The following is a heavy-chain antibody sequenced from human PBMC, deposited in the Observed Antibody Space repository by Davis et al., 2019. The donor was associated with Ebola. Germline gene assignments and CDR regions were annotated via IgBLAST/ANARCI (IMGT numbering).Heavy chain of an antibody. CDR2: INHSGST. V-gene: IGHV4-34*01. J-gene: IGHJ4*02. D-gene: IGHD5-12*01. CDR3: AFEGYDEFDYFDY. CDR1: GGSFSGYY. Sequence: PSETLSLTCAVYGGSFSGYYWSWIRQPPGKGLEWIGEINHSGSTNYNPSLKSRVTISVDTSKNQFSLKLSSVTAADTAVYYCAFEGYDEFDYFDYWGQGTLVTVSS.